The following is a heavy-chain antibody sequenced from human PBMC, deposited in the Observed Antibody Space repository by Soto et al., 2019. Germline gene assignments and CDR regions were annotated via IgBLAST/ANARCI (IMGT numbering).Heavy chain of an antibody. V-gene: IGHV4-30-2*01. Sequence: SETLSLTCSVSGDSITSGGYSWSWIRQPPRRGLEWIGYIYHTGSASYSPSLKGRVTISVDKSKNQFSLSLNSVTAADTAIYYCARAKYGPSGSYFDSWGQGSLVTVSS. CDR2: IYHTGSA. CDR3: ARAKYGPSGSYFDS. D-gene: IGHD3-22*01. J-gene: IGHJ4*02. CDR1: GDSITSGGYS.